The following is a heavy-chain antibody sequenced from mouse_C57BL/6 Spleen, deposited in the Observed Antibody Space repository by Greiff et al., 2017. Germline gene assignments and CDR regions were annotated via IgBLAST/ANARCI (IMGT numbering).Heavy chain of an antibody. CDR2: IRSKSNNYAT. D-gene: IGHD1-1*01. CDR3: GRQDIGSSLDY. V-gene: IGHV10-1*01. Sequence: EVQLQESGGGLVQPKGSLKLSCAASGFSFNTYAMNWVRQAPGKGLEWVARIRSKSNNYATYYADSVKDRFTISRDDSESMLYLQMNNLKTEDTAMYYCGRQDIGSSLDYWGQGTTLTVSS. CDR1: GFSFNTYA. J-gene: IGHJ2*01.